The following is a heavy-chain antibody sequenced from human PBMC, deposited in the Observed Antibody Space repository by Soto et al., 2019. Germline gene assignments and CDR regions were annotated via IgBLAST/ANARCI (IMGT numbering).Heavy chain of an antibody. Sequence: ASVKVSCKASGYTFTSYGISWVRQAPGQGLEWMGWISAYNGNTNYAQKLQGRVTMTTDTSTSTAYMELRSLRSDDTAVYYCARDFQSYDFWSGYLFDPWGQGTLVTVSS. J-gene: IGHJ5*02. CDR3: ARDFQSYDFWSGYLFDP. CDR1: GYTFTSYG. CDR2: ISAYNGNT. V-gene: IGHV1-18*01. D-gene: IGHD3-3*01.